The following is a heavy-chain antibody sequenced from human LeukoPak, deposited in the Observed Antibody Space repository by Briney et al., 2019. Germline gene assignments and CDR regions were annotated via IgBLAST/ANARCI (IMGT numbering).Heavy chain of an antibody. D-gene: IGHD6-13*01. Sequence: KPSETLSLTCTVSSGSISSYYWSWIRQPPGKGLEWIGSIYYSGSTYYNPSLKSRVTISVDTSKNQFSLKLSSVTAADTAVYYCASIDFSSSWYLFDYWGQGTLVTVSS. CDR1: SGSISSYY. CDR3: ASIDFSSSWYLFDY. J-gene: IGHJ4*02. V-gene: IGHV4-59*12. CDR2: IYYSGST.